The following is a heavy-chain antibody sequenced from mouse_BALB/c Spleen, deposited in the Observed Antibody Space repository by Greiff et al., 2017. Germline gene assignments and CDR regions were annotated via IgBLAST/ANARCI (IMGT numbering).Heavy chain of an antibody. D-gene: IGHD2-14*01. V-gene: IGHV7-3*02. Sequence: EVMLVESGGGLVQPGGSLRLSCATSGFTFTDYYMSWVRQPPGKALEWLGFIRNKANGYTTEYSASVKGRFTISRDNSQSILYLQMNTLRAEDSATYYCARASYYRPWFAYWGQGTLVTVSA. CDR3: ARASYYRPWFAY. CDR2: IRNKANGYTT. CDR1: GFTFTDYY. J-gene: IGHJ3*01.